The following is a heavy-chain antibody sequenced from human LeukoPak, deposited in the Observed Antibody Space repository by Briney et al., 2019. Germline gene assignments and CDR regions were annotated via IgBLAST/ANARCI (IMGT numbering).Heavy chain of an antibody. J-gene: IGHJ4*02. CDR2: ISGDGGTT. CDR1: GFTFDDYA. D-gene: IGHD1-26*01. Sequence: PGGSLRLSCAASGFTFDDYAMHWVRKGPGKGLEWVTLISGDGGTTYYGDSVRGRFTISRDNSKNSLYLQMNSLRTEDTALYYCAKDVLGVGATYCFDYWGQGTLVTVSS. CDR3: AKDVLGVGATYCFDY. V-gene: IGHV3-43*02.